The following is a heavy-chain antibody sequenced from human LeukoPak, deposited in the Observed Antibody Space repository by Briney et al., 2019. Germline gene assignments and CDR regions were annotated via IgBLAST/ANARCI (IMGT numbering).Heavy chain of an antibody. J-gene: IGHJ4*02. CDR3: ARVTTAWYVVGY. D-gene: IGHD6-13*01. V-gene: IGHV4-39*07. Sequence: PSETLSLTCTVSGDSITSSGYFWGWIRQPPGKGLEWIGSIYYSGHSYSNPSLESRVTISVDTSKNQFSLRLGSVTAADTAMYYCARVTTAWYVVGYWGQGTLVTVSS. CDR1: GDSITSSGYF. CDR2: IYYSGHS.